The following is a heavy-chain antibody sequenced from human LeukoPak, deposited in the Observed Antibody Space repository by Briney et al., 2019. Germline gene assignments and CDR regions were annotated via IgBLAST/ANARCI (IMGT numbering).Heavy chain of an antibody. CDR1: GYSFTTYW. CDR2: IYPGDSDT. CDR3: VRTFRLSSGSFDY. D-gene: IGHD6-19*01. J-gene: IGHJ4*02. V-gene: IGHV5-51*01. Sequence: GESLKISCKVSGYSFTTYWIAWVRQMPGKGLEWMGFIYPGDSDTRFSPSFQGQVTISADKSISTAYLQWSSLKASDTAMYYCVRTFRLSSGSFDYWGQGTLVTVSS.